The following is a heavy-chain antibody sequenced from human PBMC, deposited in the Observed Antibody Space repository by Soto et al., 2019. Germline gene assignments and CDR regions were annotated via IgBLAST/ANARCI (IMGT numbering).Heavy chain of an antibody. CDR1: GFTFSSYA. V-gene: IGHV3-30*04. CDR3: ASSEDIVATFDY. D-gene: IGHD5-12*01. Sequence: GGSLRLSCAASGFTFSSYAMHWVRQAPGKGLEWVAVISYDGSNKYYADSVKGRFTISRDNSKNTLYLQMNSLRAEDTAVYYCASSEDIVATFDYWGQGTLVTVSS. CDR2: ISYDGSNK. J-gene: IGHJ4*02.